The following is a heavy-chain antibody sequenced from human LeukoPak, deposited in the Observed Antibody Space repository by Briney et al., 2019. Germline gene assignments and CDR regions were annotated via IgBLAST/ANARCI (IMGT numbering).Heavy chain of an antibody. D-gene: IGHD2/OR15-2a*01. V-gene: IGHV4-39*01. J-gene: IGHJ4*02. CDR2: LYHLGST. CDR1: GGAISTNGYY. CDR3: AGLLSDKRGFGY. Sequence: SETLSLTCTVSGGAISTNGYYWGWIRQPPGKGLEWIGSLYHLGSTYYNASLKSRVTVSVDTSQNQFSLRLISVTAADTAVYYCAGLLSDKRGFGYWGQGTLVTVSS.